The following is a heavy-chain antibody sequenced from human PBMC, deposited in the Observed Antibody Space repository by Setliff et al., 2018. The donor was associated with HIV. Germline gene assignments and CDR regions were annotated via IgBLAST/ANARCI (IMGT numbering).Heavy chain of an antibody. CDR1: GGSFSSYG. V-gene: IGHV1-69*13. J-gene: IGHJ4*02. CDR3: ARGVDGSYRKFFDN. Sequence: SVKVSCKASGGSFSSYGLSWVRQAPGQGLEWMGGIMPIFGTANYAQKSQGRVTIIADASTNTVNMELSSLRSEDTAVYYCARGVDGSYRKFFDNWGQGTLVTVSS. CDR2: IMPIFGTA. D-gene: IGHD1-26*01.